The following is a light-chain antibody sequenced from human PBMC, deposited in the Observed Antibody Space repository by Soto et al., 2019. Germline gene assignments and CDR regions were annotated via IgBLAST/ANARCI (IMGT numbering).Light chain of an antibody. CDR2: EVT. J-gene: IGLJ1*01. V-gene: IGLV2-14*01. CDR3: NSFRVSHLYV. CDR1: STDVGGYNA. Sequence: QSALGRPASVSGSPGQTITISCTGTSTDVGGYNAVSWYQHHPGKAPKLIIYEVTHRPSGVSDRFSASKSGNTASLTISGLQAEDEADYYCNSFRVSHLYVFGTGTKVTVL.